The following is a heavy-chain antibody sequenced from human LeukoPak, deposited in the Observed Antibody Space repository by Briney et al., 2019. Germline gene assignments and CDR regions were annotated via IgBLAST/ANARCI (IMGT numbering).Heavy chain of an antibody. CDR3: AKDYYYDSSGYGFPDY. J-gene: IGHJ4*02. Sequence: PGRSLRLSCTASGFTFGDYAMSWFRQAPGKGLEWVGFIRSKTYGGATEYAASVKGRFTISRDDSKSIAYLQMNSLRAEDTAVYYCAKDYYYDSSGYGFPDYWGQGTLVTVSS. D-gene: IGHD3-22*01. CDR1: GFTFGDYA. V-gene: IGHV3-49*03. CDR2: IRSKTYGGAT.